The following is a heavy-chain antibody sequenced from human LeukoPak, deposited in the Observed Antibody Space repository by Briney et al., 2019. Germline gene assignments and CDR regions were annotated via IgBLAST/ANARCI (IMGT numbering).Heavy chain of an antibody. CDR1: GGSISDYH. V-gene: IGHV4-4*07. CDR3: GTSEVGSSSYDF. Sequence: PSETLSLTCTVSGGSISDYHWSWIRQPAGKGLEWIGRILNSGDTNYNPSLRSRVTISVDRSKSHFSLNLNSVTAADTAVYYCGTSEVGSSSYDFWGQGTLVTVSS. J-gene: IGHJ4*02. CDR2: ILNSGDT. D-gene: IGHD1-26*01.